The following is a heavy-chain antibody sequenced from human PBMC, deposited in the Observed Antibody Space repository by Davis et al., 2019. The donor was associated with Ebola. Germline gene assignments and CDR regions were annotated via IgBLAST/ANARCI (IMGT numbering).Heavy chain of an antibody. V-gene: IGHV3-7*01. CDR2: IKQDGSDT. Sequence: PGGSLRLSCAASGFTFSSYAMSWVRQAPGRGLEWVAKIKQDGSDTYYLASVKGRFTISRDNAKNSLYLQINSLRAEDTAVYYCAKDSGWQMSPWGQGTLVAVSS. CDR3: AKDSGWQMSP. D-gene: IGHD6-25*01. J-gene: IGHJ5*02. CDR1: GFTFSSYA.